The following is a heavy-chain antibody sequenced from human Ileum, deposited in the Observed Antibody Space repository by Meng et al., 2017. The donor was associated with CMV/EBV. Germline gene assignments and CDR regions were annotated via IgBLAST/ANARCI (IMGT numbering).Heavy chain of an antibody. D-gene: IGHD2-8*02. CDR2: VRHSEST. V-gene: IGHV4-34*01. J-gene: IGHJ4*02. CDR3: AGGGSGVGYYFDY. Sequence: CGGYGGSYSGYCWSWVRQPPGKGLEWIGEVRHSESTDYNPSLKSRITISIYTTKKQFSLKLSSVTAADTAVYYCAGGGSGVGYYFDYWGQGTLVTVSS. CDR1: GGSYSGYC.